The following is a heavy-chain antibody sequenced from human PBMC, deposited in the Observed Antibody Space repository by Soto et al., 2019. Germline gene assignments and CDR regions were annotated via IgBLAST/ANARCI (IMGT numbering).Heavy chain of an antibody. CDR3: ARDGEWVVYYYYGMDV. D-gene: IGHD3-10*01. CDR1: GFTFSSYG. Sequence: PGGSLRLSCAASGFTFSSYGMHWVRQAPGKGLEWVAVIWYDGSNKYYADSVKGRFTISRDNSKNTLYLQMNSLRAEDTAVYYCARDGEWVVYYYYGMDVWGQGTTVTVSS. J-gene: IGHJ6*02. CDR2: IWYDGSNK. V-gene: IGHV3-33*01.